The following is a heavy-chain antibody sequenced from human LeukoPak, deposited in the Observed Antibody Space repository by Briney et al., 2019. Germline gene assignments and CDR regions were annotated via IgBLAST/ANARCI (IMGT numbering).Heavy chain of an antibody. CDR3: VKDRKSRDLDSLDF. J-gene: IGHJ3*01. CDR1: EFIFADFA. D-gene: IGHD5-24*01. CDR2: IYWDSSSV. Sequence: PGGSLRLSCTVSEFIFADFAMHWVRQAPGKGLEWVSGIYWDSSSVDYADSVRGRFTISRDNAKNSLYLQMNSLRTEDTAVYYCVKDRKSRDLDSLDFWGQGTMVTVSS. V-gene: IGHV3-9*01.